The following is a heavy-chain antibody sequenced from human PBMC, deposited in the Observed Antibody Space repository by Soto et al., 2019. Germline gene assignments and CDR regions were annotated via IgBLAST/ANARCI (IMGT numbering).Heavy chain of an antibody. CDR2: IKSKTDGGTT. V-gene: IGHV3-15*07. J-gene: IGHJ4*02. D-gene: IGHD3-22*01. CDR1: GFTFSNAW. CDR3: TTDSHYYDSSGSMGFWDY. Sequence: GGSLRLSCAASGFTFSNAWMNWVRQAPGKGLEWVGRIKSKTDGGTTDYAAPVKGRFTISRDDSKNTLYLQMNSLKTEDTAVYYCTTDSHYYDSSGSMGFWDYWGQGTLVTVSS.